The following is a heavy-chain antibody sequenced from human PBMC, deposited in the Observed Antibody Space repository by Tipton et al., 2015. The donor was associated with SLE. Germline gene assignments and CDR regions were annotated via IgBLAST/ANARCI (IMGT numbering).Heavy chain of an antibody. CDR2: INHSGGT. CDR1: GGSFSGYY. V-gene: IGHV4-34*01. Sequence: TLSHTCAVYGGSFSGYYWSWIRQPPGKGLEWIGEINHSGGTNYNPSLKSRVTISVDTSKNQFSLKLSSVTAADTAVYYCAQAYDAFDIWGQGTMVTVSS. CDR3: AQAYDAFDI. J-gene: IGHJ3*02.